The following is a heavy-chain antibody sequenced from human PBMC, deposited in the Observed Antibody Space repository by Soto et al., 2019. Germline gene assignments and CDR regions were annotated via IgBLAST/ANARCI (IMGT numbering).Heavy chain of an antibody. CDR2: INPNSGSI. CDR3: ARGRASGSYYLLDY. V-gene: IGHV1-8*01. D-gene: IGHD3-10*01. CDR1: GDTFTTYD. J-gene: IGHJ4*02. Sequence: ASVKVSCKASGDTFTTYDINWVRQATGHGLEWMGWINPNSGSIGYAQRFQGRVTMTRDTAIRTAYMEVSSLRSDDTAVYYCARGRASGSYYLLDYWGQGTLVTVSS.